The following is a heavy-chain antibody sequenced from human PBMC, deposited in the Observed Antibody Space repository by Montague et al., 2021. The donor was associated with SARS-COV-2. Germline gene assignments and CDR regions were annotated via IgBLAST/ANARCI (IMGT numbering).Heavy chain of an antibody. CDR2: ISYGGSA. D-gene: IGHD4-11*01. V-gene: IGHV4-4*02. J-gene: IGHJ4*02. Sequence: SETLSLTCAVSGVSITSTNWWSLVRQPPGKGLEWIGEISYGGSATYNPSLKSRATISMDRSRNLFSLELSSVTAAGTAIYYCAGKVLTVPADYWGQGTLVTVS. CDR3: AGKVLTVPADY. CDR1: GVSITSTNW.